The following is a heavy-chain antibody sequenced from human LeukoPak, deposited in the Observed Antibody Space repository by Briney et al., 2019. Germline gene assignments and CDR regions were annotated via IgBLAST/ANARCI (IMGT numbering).Heavy chain of an antibody. D-gene: IGHD2-2*03. J-gene: IGHJ4*02. Sequence: GGSLRLSCAASGFTFSSYSMNWVRQAPGKGLEWVSSISSSSSYIYYADPVKGRFTISRDNAKNSLYLQMNSLRAEDTAVYYCASGTALDIVVVPAAPFDYWGQGTLVTVSS. CDR3: ASGTALDIVVVPAAPFDY. V-gene: IGHV3-21*01. CDR2: ISSSSSYI. CDR1: GFTFSSYS.